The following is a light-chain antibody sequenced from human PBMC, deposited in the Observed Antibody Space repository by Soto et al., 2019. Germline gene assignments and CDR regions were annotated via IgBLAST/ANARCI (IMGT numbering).Light chain of an antibody. J-gene: IGLJ3*02. V-gene: IGLV2-23*01. CDR3: CSYAGRSTLV. CDR1: SSDVGSYNL. Sequence: QSALTQPASVSGSPGQSITISCTGSSSDVGSYNLVSWHQQYPGKAHKLMIYEGSKRPSGVSNRFSGSKSGNTASLTISGLQAEDEADYYCCSYAGRSTLVFGGGTKVTVL. CDR2: EGS.